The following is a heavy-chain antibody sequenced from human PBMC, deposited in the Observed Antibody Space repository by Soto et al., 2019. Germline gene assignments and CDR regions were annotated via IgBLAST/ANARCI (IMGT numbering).Heavy chain of an antibody. CDR1: GFSFSSYG. CDR2: ISYDGNNT. Sequence: QVQLVESGGGVVQPGRSLRLSCAVSGFSFSSYGMHWVRQAPGKGLEWVAVISYDGNNTYYVDSVKGRFAISRDNSKNTLNLQMNSLRAEDTAVYYCAKDTLYYNFWSGPYYFDYWGQGTLVTVSS. V-gene: IGHV3-30*18. CDR3: AKDTLYYNFWSGPYYFDY. D-gene: IGHD3-3*01. J-gene: IGHJ4*02.